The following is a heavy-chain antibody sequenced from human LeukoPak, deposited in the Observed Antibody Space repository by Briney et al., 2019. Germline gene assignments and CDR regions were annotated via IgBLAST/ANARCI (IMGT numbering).Heavy chain of an antibody. V-gene: IGHV3-7*01. CDR2: IKQDGSEK. Sequence: GGSLRLSCAASGFTFSSYWMSWVRQAPGKGLEWVANIKQDGSEKYYVDSVKGRFTISRDNAKNSLYLQMNSLRAEDTAVYYCASVTTHGVSHYEYKYWGQGTLVTVSS. CDR3: ASVTTHGVSHYEYKY. D-gene: IGHD4-11*01. J-gene: IGHJ4*02. CDR1: GFTFSSYW.